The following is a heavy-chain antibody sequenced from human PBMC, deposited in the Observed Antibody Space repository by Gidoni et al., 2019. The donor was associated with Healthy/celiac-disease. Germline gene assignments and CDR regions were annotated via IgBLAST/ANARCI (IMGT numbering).Heavy chain of an antibody. D-gene: IGHD3-22*01. CDR2: IKSKTDGGTT. J-gene: IGHJ4*02. V-gene: IGHV3-15*01. Sequence: EVQLVESGGGLVKPGGSLRLSCAASGFTFSNAWLSWVRQAPGKGLEWVGRIKSKTDGGTTDYAAPVKGRFTISRDDSKNTLYLQMNSLKTEDTAVYYCTTLPSDYYYDSSGYQSVDYWGQGTLVTVSS. CDR3: TTLPSDYYYDSSGYQSVDY. CDR1: GFTFSNAW.